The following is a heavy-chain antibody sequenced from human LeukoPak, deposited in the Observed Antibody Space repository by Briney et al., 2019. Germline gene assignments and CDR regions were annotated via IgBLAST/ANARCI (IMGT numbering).Heavy chain of an antibody. V-gene: IGHV1-46*04. CDR1: GYTFTDYY. Sequence: PGASLKLSCEASGYTFTDYYMNWVRQAPGQGLEWVAGINSNGGSTSYAENVQGRFTITRDNSKSSVYMEMNSLRAEDTAVYYCAGVSTGYSSSGGSYGMDVWGQGTTVTVSS. CDR2: INSNGGST. J-gene: IGHJ6*02. CDR3: AGVSTGYSSSGGSYGMDV. D-gene: IGHD6-13*01.